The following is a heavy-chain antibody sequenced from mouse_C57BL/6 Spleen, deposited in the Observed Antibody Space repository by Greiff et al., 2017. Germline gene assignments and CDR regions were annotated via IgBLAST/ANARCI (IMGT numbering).Heavy chain of an antibody. Sequence: VQLQQPGAELVKPGASVKLSCKASGYTFTSYWMHWVKQRPGRGLEWIGRIDPYSGGTKYNEQFKSKATLTVDKPSSTAYMQLSSLTSEDSAVYYVARETNYWVRYYYAMDDWGQGTSGTVSS. CDR3: ARETNYWVRYYYAMDD. V-gene: IGHV1-72*01. D-gene: IGHD1-1*01. CDR2: IDPYSGGT. J-gene: IGHJ4*01. CDR1: GYTFTSYW.